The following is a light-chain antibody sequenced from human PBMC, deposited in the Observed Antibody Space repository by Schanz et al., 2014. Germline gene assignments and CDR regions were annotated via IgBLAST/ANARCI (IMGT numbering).Light chain of an antibody. J-gene: IGLJ3*02. Sequence: QSVLTQPASVSGSPGQSITISCTGTSSDVGGYNYVSWYQQHPGKAPKLMIYDVSNRPSGVSNRFSGSKSGNTASLTISGLQAEDEVDYYCSSYTRSSTWVFGGGTKLTVL. CDR3: SSYTRSSTWV. V-gene: IGLV2-14*01. CDR2: DVS. CDR1: SSDVGGYNY.